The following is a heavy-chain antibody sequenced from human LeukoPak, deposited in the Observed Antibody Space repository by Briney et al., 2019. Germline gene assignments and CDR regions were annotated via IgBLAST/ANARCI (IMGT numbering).Heavy chain of an antibody. Sequence: GGSLRLSCAASGFTFNDYWMHWVRQAPGKVLVWVSRINSDGSSTRYADFVKGRFTISRDNSKNTLYLQMNSLRAEDTAVYYCATPVPHGSDPSLYYYYMDVWGKGTTVTISS. CDR3: ATPVPHGSDPSLYYYYMDV. J-gene: IGHJ6*03. CDR1: GFTFNDYW. CDR2: INSDGSST. V-gene: IGHV3-74*01. D-gene: IGHD3-10*01.